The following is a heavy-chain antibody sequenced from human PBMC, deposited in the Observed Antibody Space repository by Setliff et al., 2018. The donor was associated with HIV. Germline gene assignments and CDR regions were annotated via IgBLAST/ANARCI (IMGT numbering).Heavy chain of an antibody. J-gene: IGHJ6*02. CDR3: VRGLAAAGGYAMDV. V-gene: IGHV3-74*01. CDR1: GFTFSSYW. CDR2: IKSDGSYT. Sequence: GGSLRLSCAASGFTFSSYWMHWVRQAPGKGLVWVSRIKSDGSYTSYADSAKGRFTISRDNAKNTLHLQMNSLRAEDTAVYYCVRGLAAAGGYAMDVRGQGTTVTVSS. D-gene: IGHD6-13*01.